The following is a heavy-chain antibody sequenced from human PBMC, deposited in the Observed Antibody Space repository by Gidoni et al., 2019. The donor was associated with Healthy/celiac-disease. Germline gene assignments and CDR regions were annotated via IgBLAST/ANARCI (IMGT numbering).Heavy chain of an antibody. CDR3: ARVRKGYGSDYGMDV. J-gene: IGHJ6*02. Sequence: QVQLVQSGAEVQKPGASVQASCKASGSTFPSYGMRWVGKAPGQRLEWMGWINAGNGNTKYSQKCQGRVTITRDTSASTAYMELSSLRSEDTAVYYCARVRKGYGSDYGMDVWGQGTTVTVSS. CDR1: GSTFPSYG. CDR2: INAGNGNT. D-gene: IGHD3-10*01. V-gene: IGHV1-3*01.